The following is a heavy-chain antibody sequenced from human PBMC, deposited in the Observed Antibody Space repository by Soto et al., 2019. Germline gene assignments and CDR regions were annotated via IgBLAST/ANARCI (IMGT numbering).Heavy chain of an antibody. J-gene: IGHJ6*02. D-gene: IGHD3-10*01. CDR3: ARVKARGSGRNGMDV. Sequence: QVQLQESGPGLVKPSQTLSLTCTVSGGSISSGDYYWSWIRQPPGKGLEWIGYIYYIGSTYYNPSLKSRVTRSVDPSKNQFSLKLSSVTAADTAVYYCARVKARGSGRNGMDVWGQGTTVTVSS. V-gene: IGHV4-30-4*01. CDR1: GGSISSGDYY. CDR2: IYYIGST.